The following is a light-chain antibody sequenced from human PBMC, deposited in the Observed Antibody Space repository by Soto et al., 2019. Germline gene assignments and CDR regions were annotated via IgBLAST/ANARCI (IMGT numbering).Light chain of an antibody. CDR1: QSISSW. CDR3: XXXXXAXRX. CDR2: KAS. V-gene: IGKV1-5*03. J-gene: IGKJ1*01. Sequence: DIQMTQSPSTLSASVGDRVTITCRASQSISSWLAWYQQKPGTAPKLLIYKASSLQSGVPSRFSGSGSGTEFTLTISSLQPDDFATXXXXXXXXAXRXFGQGTKVDI.